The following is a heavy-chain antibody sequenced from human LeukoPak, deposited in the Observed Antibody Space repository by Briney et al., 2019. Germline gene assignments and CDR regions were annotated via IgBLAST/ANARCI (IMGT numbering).Heavy chain of an antibody. CDR2: IYYSGST. CDR3: ARGSGSYMDYMDV. J-gene: IGHJ6*03. CDR1: GGSISSTNYY. V-gene: IGHV4-39*01. D-gene: IGHD1-26*01. Sequence: PSETLSLTCTVSGGSISSTNYYWGWIRQPPGKGREGIASIYYSGSTYYNPSLKSRVTISVDTSTDQFSLKLSSVPAADTAVYYCARGSGSYMDYMDVWGKGTTVTVSS.